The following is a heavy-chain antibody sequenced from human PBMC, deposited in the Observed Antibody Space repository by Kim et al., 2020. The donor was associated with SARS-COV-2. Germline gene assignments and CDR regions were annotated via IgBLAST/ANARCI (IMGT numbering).Heavy chain of an antibody. V-gene: IGHV4-31*02. CDR2: ST. D-gene: IGHD6-13*01. CDR3: ARVDIAAAAT. J-gene: IGHJ5*02. Sequence: STSYNPSLKSRVTISVDTSKNQFSLKLSSVTAAATAVYYCARVDIAAAATWGQGTLVTVSS.